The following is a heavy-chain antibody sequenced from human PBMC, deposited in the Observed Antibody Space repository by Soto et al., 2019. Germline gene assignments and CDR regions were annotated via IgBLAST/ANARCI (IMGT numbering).Heavy chain of an antibody. CDR3: ARDYDILTGPTLLYYYYGMDV. CDR2: INAGNGNT. Sequence: SVKVSCKASGYTFTSYAMHWVRQAPGQRLEWMGWINAGNGNTKYSQKFQGRVTITRDTSASTAYMELSSLRSEDTAVYYCARDYDILTGPTLLYYYYGMDVWGQGTTVTVSS. CDR1: GYTFTSYA. V-gene: IGHV1-3*01. D-gene: IGHD3-9*01. J-gene: IGHJ6*02.